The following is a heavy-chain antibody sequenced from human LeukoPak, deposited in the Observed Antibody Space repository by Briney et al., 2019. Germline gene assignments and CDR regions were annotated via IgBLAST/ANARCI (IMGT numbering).Heavy chain of an antibody. CDR2: INPNSGGT. CDR1: GYTFSDYY. J-gene: IGHJ4*02. D-gene: IGHD2-15*01. V-gene: IGHV1-2*02. CDR3: ARAGYCSGGSCYLFVDY. Sequence: ASVKVSCKASGYTFSDYYMHWVRQAPGQGLEWMGWINPNSGGTNYAQKFQGRVTMTRDTSISTAYMELSRLRSDDTGVYYCARAGYCSGGSCYLFVDYWGQGTLVTVSS.